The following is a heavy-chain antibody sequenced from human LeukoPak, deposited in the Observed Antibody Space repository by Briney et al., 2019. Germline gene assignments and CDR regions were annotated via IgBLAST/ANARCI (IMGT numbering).Heavy chain of an antibody. CDR1: GGTFSRYA. CDR3: AGASSKWELSF. V-gene: IGHV1-69*13. CDR2: YIPMFGTA. D-gene: IGHD1-26*01. Sequence: ASVKLSCKASGGTFSRYAISWVRQAPGQGLEWMGGYIPMFGTANYAQNFQNRVTITADESTSTFSMEVSSMRPEDTAVYFCAGASSKWELSFWGQGTLVTVSS. J-gene: IGHJ4*02.